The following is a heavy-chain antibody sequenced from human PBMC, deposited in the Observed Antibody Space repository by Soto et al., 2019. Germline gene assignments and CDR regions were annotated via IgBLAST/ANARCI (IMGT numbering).Heavy chain of an antibody. CDR1: GGTFSSYA. D-gene: IGHD6-19*01. CDR3: ARKTESSSGWFYYYGMDV. V-gene: IGHV1-69*13. J-gene: IGHJ6*02. Sequence: ASVKVSCKASGGTFSSYAISWVRQAPGQGLEWMGGIIPIFGTANYAQKFQGRVTITADESTSTAYMELSSLRSEDTAVYYCARKTESSSGWFYYYGMDVWGQGTTVTVSS. CDR2: IIPIFGTA.